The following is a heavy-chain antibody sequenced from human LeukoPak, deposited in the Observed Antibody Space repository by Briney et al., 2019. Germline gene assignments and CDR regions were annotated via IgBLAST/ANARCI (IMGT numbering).Heavy chain of an antibody. D-gene: IGHD6-13*01. Sequence: PSETLSLTCIASGGSMSSYYWSWIRQPAGKGLEWIGRMYTDGSTNYNPFLNSRVTMSVDTSKKHFSLRLNSVTAADTAVYYCATYDQKLAFDNWGQGTLVTVSS. J-gene: IGHJ4*02. CDR2: MYTDGST. CDR1: GGSMSSYY. V-gene: IGHV4-4*07. CDR3: ATYDQKLAFDN.